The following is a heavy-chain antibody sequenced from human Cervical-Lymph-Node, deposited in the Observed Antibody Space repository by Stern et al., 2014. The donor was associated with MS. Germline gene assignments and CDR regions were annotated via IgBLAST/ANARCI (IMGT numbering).Heavy chain of an antibody. CDR3: ARDLGSHSDY. J-gene: IGHJ4*02. D-gene: IGHD1-26*01. CDR2: TSTDTGGA. CDR1: GYSFTAYF. Sequence: QVQLVQSGAEVKKPGASVKVSCKASGYSFTAYFIHWVRQAPGQGLEWMGWTSTDTGGANYAQRFQGRVTMTRDTSISTTYMELSRLRSDDTAVYYCARDLGSHSDYWGQGTLVTVS. V-gene: IGHV1-2*02.